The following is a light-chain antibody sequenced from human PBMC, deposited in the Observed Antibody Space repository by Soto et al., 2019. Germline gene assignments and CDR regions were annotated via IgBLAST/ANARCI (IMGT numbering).Light chain of an antibody. Sequence: QSALTQPPSASGSPGQSVTISCTGTSNDIGAYNYVSWYQHQPGKVPKLLIYEVFRRPSGVPDRFSASKSGNTSSLTVSGLQPEEGAEYYCPSYVGSERGVFGCGNKLTVL. V-gene: IGLV2-8*01. CDR3: PSYVGSERGV. J-gene: IGLJ3*02. CDR1: SNDIGAYNY. CDR2: EVF.